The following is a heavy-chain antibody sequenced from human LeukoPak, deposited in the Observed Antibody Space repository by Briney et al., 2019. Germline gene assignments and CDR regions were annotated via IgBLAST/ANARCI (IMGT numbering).Heavy chain of an antibody. Sequence: GASVKVSCKASGYTFTDYYMHWVRQAPGQGLEWMGWISPHRGDTNYAQKFQGRVTMTRDASINAVYVELSRLRSDDTAVYYCARDLLTGSYLYFQHWGQGTLVTVSS. CDR2: ISPHRGDT. CDR1: GYTFTDYY. V-gene: IGHV1-2*02. J-gene: IGHJ1*01. CDR3: ARDLLTGSYLYFQH. D-gene: IGHD1-26*01.